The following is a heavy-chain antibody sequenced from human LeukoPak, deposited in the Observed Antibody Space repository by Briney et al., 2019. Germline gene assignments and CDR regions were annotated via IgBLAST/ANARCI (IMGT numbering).Heavy chain of an antibody. CDR3: ANYYNSGPQGDY. CDR1: GFTFSSYW. CDR2: IKQDGSQK. Sequence: QPGGSLRLSCVASGFTFSSYWMSWVRQAPGKGLEWVANIKQDGSQKYYVDSVKGRFTVSRDNAKNSLYLQMNSLRVDDTAVYYCANYYNSGPQGDYWGQGTLVTVSS. D-gene: IGHD3-10*01. J-gene: IGHJ4*02. V-gene: IGHV3-7*01.